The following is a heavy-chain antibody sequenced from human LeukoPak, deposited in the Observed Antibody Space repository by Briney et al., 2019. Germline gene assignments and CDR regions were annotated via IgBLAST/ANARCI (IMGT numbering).Heavy chain of an antibody. CDR3: ASFYCSGGSCYQYFSYYYMDV. J-gene: IGHJ6*03. V-gene: IGHV4-39*01. D-gene: IGHD2-15*01. CDR1: GGSISSSSYY. Sequence: SETLSLTCTVSGGSISSSSYYWGWIRQPPGKGLEWIGSIYYSGSTYYNPSLQSRVAISVDTSKNQFSLKLNSVTAADTAVYYCASFYCSGGSCYQYFSYYYMDVWGKGTTVTISS. CDR2: IYYSGST.